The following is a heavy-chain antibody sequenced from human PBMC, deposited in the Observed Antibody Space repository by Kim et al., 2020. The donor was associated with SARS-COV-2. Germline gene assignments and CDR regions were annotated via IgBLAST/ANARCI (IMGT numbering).Heavy chain of an antibody. V-gene: IGHV7-4-1*02. Sequence: ASVKVSCKASGYTFSSYALNWVRQAPGQGLECMGWINTNTGNPTYAQGFTGRFVFSVDTSVSTTYLQINSLKPEDTAVYYCARDGGTIATWSWLDYWGQGTLVTVSS. CDR1: GYTFSSYA. CDR3: ARDGGTIATWSWLDY. CDR2: INTNTGNP. D-gene: IGHD3-16*01. J-gene: IGHJ4*02.